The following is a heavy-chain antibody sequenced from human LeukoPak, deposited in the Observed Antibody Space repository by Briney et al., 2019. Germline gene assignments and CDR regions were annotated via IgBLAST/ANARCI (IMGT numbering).Heavy chain of an antibody. Sequence: SVKVSCKASGGTFSSYAISWVRQAPGQGLEWMGGIIPIFGTANYAQKFQGRVTITTDESTSTAYMELSSLRSEDTAVYYCARVWGYYYDSSGFPLGYWGQGTLVTVS. V-gene: IGHV1-69*05. J-gene: IGHJ4*02. CDR1: GGTFSSYA. CDR3: ARVWGYYYDSSGFPLGY. CDR2: IIPIFGTA. D-gene: IGHD3-22*01.